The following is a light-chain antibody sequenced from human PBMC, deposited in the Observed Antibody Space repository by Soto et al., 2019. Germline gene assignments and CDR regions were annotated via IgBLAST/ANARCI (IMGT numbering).Light chain of an antibody. J-gene: IGKJ5*01. CDR1: QSVSSY. CDR2: DAP. CDR3: EVPPSSSMS. Sequence: NLYWRASQSVSSYLAWYQQKPGQAPRLLIYDAPNRATGIPARFSGTGSGTDFTLTISSRQPEDSALYNCEVPPSSSMSFARGTRLEIK. V-gene: IGKV3-11*01.